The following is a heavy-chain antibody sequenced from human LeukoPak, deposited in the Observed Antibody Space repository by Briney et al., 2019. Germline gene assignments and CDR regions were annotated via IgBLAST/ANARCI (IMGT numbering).Heavy chain of an antibody. CDR2: ISYDGSNK. V-gene: IGHV3-30*04. J-gene: IGHJ4*02. CDR1: GFTFSSYA. Sequence: PGGSLRLSCAASGFTFSSYAMHWVRQAPGKGLEWVAVISYDGSNKYYADSVKGRFTISRDSSKNTLYLQMNSLRAEDTAVYYCARAPQGDGSGSFLDYWGQGTLVTVSS. CDR3: ARAPQGDGSGSFLDY. D-gene: IGHD3-10*01.